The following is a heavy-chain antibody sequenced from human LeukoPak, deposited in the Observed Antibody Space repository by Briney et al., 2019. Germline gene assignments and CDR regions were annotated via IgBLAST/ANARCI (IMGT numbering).Heavy chain of an antibody. CDR1: GYTFTGYY. D-gene: IGHD3-22*01. CDR3: ARATYYYDSSGYLNY. Sequence: ASVKVSCKASGYTFTGYYMHWVRQAPGQGLEWMGWINPNSGGTNYAQKFQGRVTMTRDTSISTAYMELSRLRSDDTAVYYCARATYYYDSSGYLNYWGQGTLVTVSS. J-gene: IGHJ4*02. V-gene: IGHV1-2*02. CDR2: INPNSGGT.